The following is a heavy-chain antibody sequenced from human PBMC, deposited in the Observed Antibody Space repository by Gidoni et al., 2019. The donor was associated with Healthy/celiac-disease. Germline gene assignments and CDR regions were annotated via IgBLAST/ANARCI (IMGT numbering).Heavy chain of an antibody. J-gene: IGHJ6*02. CDR3: ARGDEGSSSPQDYYYYGMDV. V-gene: IGHV1-69*01. Sequence: QVQLVQSGAEVKKPGSSVKVSCKASGGTFSSYAISWVRQAPGQGLEWMGGIIPIFGTANYAQKFQGRVTITADESTSTAYMELSSLRSEDTAVYYCARGDEGSSSPQDYYYYGMDVWGQGTTVTVSS. D-gene: IGHD6-6*01. CDR1: GGTFSSYA. CDR2: IIPIFGTA.